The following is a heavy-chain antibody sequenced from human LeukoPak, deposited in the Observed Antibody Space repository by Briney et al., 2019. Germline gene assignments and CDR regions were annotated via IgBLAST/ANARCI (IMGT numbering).Heavy chain of an antibody. CDR2: IYPGDSDT. V-gene: IGHV5-51*07. D-gene: IGHD6-13*01. Sequence: GESLKISCKVSGYGFTAYWIGWVHQMPGKGLEWMGIIYPGDSDTRYSPSFQGQVTISADKSISTAYLQWSSLKASDTAMYYCARQGRSSWGRSSVNNWFDPWGQGTLVTVSS. CDR3: ARQGRSSWGRSSVNNWFDP. J-gene: IGHJ5*02. CDR1: GYGFTAYW.